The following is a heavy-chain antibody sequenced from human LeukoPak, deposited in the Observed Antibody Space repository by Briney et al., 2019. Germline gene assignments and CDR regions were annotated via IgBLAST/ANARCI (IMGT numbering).Heavy chain of an antibody. CDR2: IIPILGIA. Sequence: GASVKVSCKASGGTFSSYAISWVRQAPGQGLEWMGRIIPILGIANYAQKFQGRVTITADKSTSTAYMELSSLRSEDTAVYYCARDPNSGGFGNYWGQGTLVTVSS. CDR3: ARDPNSGGFGNY. CDR1: GGTFSSYA. V-gene: IGHV1-69*04. J-gene: IGHJ4*02. D-gene: IGHD3-10*01.